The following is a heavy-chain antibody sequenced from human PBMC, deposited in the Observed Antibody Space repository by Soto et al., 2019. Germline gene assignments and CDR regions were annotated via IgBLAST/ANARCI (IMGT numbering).Heavy chain of an antibody. Sequence: QVQLVQSGAEVKKPGASVKVSCKASGYTFTSYGISWVRQAPGQGLEWMGWISAYNGNTNYAQKLQGRVTMPTDTSTSTAYMELRSLRFDDTAVYYCASASFFDCGDHYFDYWGQGTLVTVSS. J-gene: IGHJ4*02. CDR1: GYTFTSYG. CDR2: ISAYNGNT. D-gene: IGHD4-17*01. V-gene: IGHV1-18*01. CDR3: ASASFFDCGDHYFDY.